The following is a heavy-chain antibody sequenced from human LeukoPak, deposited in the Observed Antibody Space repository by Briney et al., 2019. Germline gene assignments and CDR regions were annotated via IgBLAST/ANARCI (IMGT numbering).Heavy chain of an antibody. CDR3: ARFDYYGSGSYYGGGYYFDY. CDR2: IYWDDDK. D-gene: IGHD3-10*01. V-gene: IGHV2-5*02. CDR1: GFSLSTSGVG. J-gene: IGHJ4*02. Sequence: SGPTLVNPTQTLTLTCTFSGFSLSTSGVGVGWIRQPPGKALEWLALIYWDDDKRYSPSLKSRLTITKDTSKNQVVLTMTNMDPVDTATYYCARFDYYGSGSYYGGGYYFDYWGQGTLVTVSS.